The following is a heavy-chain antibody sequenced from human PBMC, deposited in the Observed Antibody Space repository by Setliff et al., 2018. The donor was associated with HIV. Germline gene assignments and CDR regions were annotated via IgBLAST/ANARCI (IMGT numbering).Heavy chain of an antibody. CDR1: GGTFSSYA. V-gene: IGHV1-69*05. D-gene: IGHD4-4*01. CDR3: PRPAADAAYSRHYRFYMDL. J-gene: IGHJ6*03. Sequence: SVKVSCKASGGTFSSYAISWVRHVPGQGLEWMGGDVPMFGTKTYAQTFQGRLMFTTDDSTTTIYMELKNLRSEDTATYYCPRPAADAAYSRHYRFYMDLWAKGTTVAVSS. CDR2: DVPMFGTK.